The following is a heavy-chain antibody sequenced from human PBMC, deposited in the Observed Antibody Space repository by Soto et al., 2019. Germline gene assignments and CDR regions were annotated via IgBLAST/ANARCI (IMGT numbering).Heavy chain of an antibody. CDR2: ISYDGGET. D-gene: IGHD5-12*01. CDR3: AITSVADASFDY. V-gene: IGHV3-30*03. CDR1: GFIFSNYG. Sequence: GGSLRLSCAGSGFIFSNYGMHWVRQAPGKGLEWVAFISYDGGETFYADSVKGRFTISRDNSKSTVFLHMNSLKKEDTAVYYCAITSVADASFDYWGQGTLVTVSS. J-gene: IGHJ4*02.